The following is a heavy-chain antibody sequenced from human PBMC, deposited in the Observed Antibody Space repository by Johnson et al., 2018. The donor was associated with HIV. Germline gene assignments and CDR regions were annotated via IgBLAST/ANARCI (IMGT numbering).Heavy chain of an antibody. CDR2: ISFDGSNK. D-gene: IGHD3-3*01. V-gene: IGHV3-30*18. CDR3: AKAKTVARIAIFFDI. Sequence: QVKLVESGGGVVQPGRSLRLSCAASGFTFSTYGMHWVRQAPGKGLEWVAVISFDGSNKNYADSVKGRFTISRDNSKSTLYLQMNSLRAEDTAVYYCAKAKTVARIAIFFDIWGQGTMVTVSS. CDR1: GFTFSTYG. J-gene: IGHJ3*02.